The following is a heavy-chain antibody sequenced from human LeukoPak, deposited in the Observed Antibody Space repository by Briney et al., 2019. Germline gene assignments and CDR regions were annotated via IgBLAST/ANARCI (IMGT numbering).Heavy chain of an antibody. CDR3: ARLNGACSGGSCYEIYFDY. D-gene: IGHD2-15*01. CDR1: GGSFSGYY. Sequence: SETLSLTCAVYGGSFSGYYWSWIRQPPGKGLEWIGEINHSGSTNYNPSLKSRVTISVDTSKNQFSLKLSSVTAADTAVYYCARLNGACSGGSCYEIYFDYWGQGTLVTVSS. V-gene: IGHV4-34*01. J-gene: IGHJ4*02. CDR2: INHSGST.